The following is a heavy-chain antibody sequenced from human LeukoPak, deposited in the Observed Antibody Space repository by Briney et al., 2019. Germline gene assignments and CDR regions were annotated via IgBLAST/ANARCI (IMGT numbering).Heavy chain of an antibody. CDR2: IYSGGSK. V-gene: IGHV3-66*01. CDR3: ARDPYYDSSGYPRHY. D-gene: IGHD3-22*01. Sequence: GGSLTLSCAASGFTVSSNYMSWVRQAAGKWLEWVSVIYSGGSKYYADSVKGRFTISRDNYKNPLHLQMNSLRADDTAVYYCARDPYYDSSGYPRHYWGQGTLVTVSS. CDR1: GFTVSSNY. J-gene: IGHJ4*02.